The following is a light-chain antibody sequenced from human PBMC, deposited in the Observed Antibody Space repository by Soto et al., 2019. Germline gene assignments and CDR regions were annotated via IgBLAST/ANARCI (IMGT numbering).Light chain of an antibody. CDR1: QNISRY. CDR2: AAS. Sequence: DIQMTQSPSSLSASVGDRITITCRASQNISRYLNWYQHKPGKAPKLLINAASSLERGVPSRFRGSGSGTDFTLTISRLEPEDFAVYYCQHYGSSPRTFGQGTKVDIK. CDR3: QHYGSSPRT. V-gene: IGKV1-39*02. J-gene: IGKJ1*01.